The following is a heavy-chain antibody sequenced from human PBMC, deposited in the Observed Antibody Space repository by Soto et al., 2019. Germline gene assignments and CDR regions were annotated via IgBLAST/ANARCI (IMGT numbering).Heavy chain of an antibody. CDR1: GFTFSSYG. D-gene: IGHD1-26*01. CDR2: ISYDGSNK. V-gene: IGHV3-30*18. Sequence: GGSLRLSCAASGFTFSSYGMHWVRQAPGKGLEWVAVISYDGSNKYYADSVKGRFTISRDNSKNTLYLQTNSLRAEDTAVYYCAKGIRRSGSYSYYYYYYGMDVWGQGTTVTVSS. J-gene: IGHJ6*02. CDR3: AKGIRRSGSYSYYYYYYGMDV.